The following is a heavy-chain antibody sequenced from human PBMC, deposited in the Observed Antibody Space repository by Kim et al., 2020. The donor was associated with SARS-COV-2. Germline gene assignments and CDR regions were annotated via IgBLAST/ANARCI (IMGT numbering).Heavy chain of an antibody. V-gene: IGHV3-7*03. D-gene: IGHD3-10*01. J-gene: IGHJ4*02. CDR3: ARDIIGTLDY. Sequence: EKYYADSVKGQVTISRDNARNSLYLQMNSLRVEDTAVYFCARDIIGTLDYWGQGALVTVSS. CDR2: EK.